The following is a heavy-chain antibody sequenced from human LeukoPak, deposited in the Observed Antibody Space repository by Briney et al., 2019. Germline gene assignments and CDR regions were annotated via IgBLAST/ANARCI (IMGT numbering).Heavy chain of an antibody. J-gene: IGHJ6*02. V-gene: IGHV1-69*13. CDR2: IIPIFGTA. CDR1: GNSISNYA. D-gene: IGHD3-16*01. CDR3: TTRACHAGGCSSSFYYYYGLHF. Sequence: ASVKVSCKASGNSISNYAVSWVRQAPGQGFEWMGGIIPIFGTADYAQKFQGRVTITADQSTSTTYMALSSLKSEDTTTYYCTTRACHAGGCSSSFYYYYGLHFWGQGTTVSVSS.